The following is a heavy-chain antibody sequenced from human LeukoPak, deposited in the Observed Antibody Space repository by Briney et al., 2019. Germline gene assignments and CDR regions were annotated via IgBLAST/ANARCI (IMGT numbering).Heavy chain of an antibody. CDR1: GYTFTGYY. Sequence: GASVKVSCKASGYTFTGYYMHWVRQAPGQGLEWMGRINPHSGGTNYAQKFQGRVTMTRDTAISTAYMELGGLRSEDTAVYYCATGVNLPLDYYDSSGYRDYWGQGTLVTVSS. J-gene: IGHJ4*02. V-gene: IGHV1-2*06. CDR2: INPHSGGT. D-gene: IGHD3-22*01. CDR3: ATGVNLPLDYYDSSGYRDY.